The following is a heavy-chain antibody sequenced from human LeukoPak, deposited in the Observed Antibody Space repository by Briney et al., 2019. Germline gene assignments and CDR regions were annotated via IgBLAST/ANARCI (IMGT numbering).Heavy chain of an antibody. Sequence: PSETLSLTCTVSGGSVSSYYWSWIRQPPGKGLEWIGYIYYSGSTNYNPSLKSRATISVDTSKDQFSLKLSSVTAADTAVYYCASSVGSSSGNWFDPWGQGTLVTVSS. J-gene: IGHJ5*02. CDR1: GGSVSSYY. V-gene: IGHV4-59*02. CDR3: ASSVGSSSGNWFDP. D-gene: IGHD6-6*01. CDR2: IYYSGST.